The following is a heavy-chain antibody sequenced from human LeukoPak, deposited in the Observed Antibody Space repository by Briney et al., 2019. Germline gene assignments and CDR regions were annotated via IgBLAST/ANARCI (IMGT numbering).Heavy chain of an antibody. Sequence: GASVTVSCKAFGYTFTHYAMHWVRPAPGQRLEWMGWINACNGNTQYSHKIQGRVTITRDTSASTAYMELSSLRSEDTAVYYCARVYGSGSVRAFDIWGQGTMVTVSS. CDR2: INACNGNT. CDR1: GYTFTHYA. CDR3: ARVYGSGSVRAFDI. V-gene: IGHV1-3*01. J-gene: IGHJ3*02. D-gene: IGHD3-10*01.